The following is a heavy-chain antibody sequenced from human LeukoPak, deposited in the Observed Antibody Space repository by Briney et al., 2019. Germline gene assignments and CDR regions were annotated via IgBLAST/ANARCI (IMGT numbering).Heavy chain of an antibody. CDR1: GDSVSSNSAA. D-gene: IGHD3-10*01. Sequence: SQTLSLTCAISGDSVSSNSAAWKWIRQSPSRGLEWLGRTYYRSKWYNDYAVSVKSRIIINPDTAKNQFFLQLNSVTPEDTAVYYCARSGYPQAFDIWGQGTMVTVSS. CDR3: ARSGYPQAFDI. J-gene: IGHJ3*02. CDR2: TYYRSKWYN. V-gene: IGHV6-1*01.